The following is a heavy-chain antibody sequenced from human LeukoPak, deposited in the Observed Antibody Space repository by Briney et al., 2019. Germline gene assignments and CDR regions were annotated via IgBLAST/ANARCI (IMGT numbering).Heavy chain of an antibody. V-gene: IGHV1-69*04. Sequence: GASVKVSCKASGGTFSSYTISWVRQAPGRGLEWMGRIIPILGIANHAQKFQGRVTITADKSTSTAYMELSSLRSEDTAVYYCARDLLDGDYGGDYWGQGTLVTVSS. CDR3: ARDLLDGDYGGDY. D-gene: IGHD4-17*01. CDR1: GGTFSSYT. J-gene: IGHJ4*02. CDR2: IIPILGIA.